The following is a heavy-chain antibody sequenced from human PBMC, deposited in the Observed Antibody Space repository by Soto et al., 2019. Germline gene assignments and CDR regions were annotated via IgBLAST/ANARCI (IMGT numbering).Heavy chain of an antibody. CDR2: INGDGSDT. CDR3: ARDFGEVGATAVYDI. Sequence: AGGSLRLSCAVSGFSFSLYWMHWVRQAPGKGLVWVSRINGDGSDTSYGDSVKGRFTTSRDNAKNTLYLHMNSLGAEDTAVYYCARDFGEVGATAVYDIWGQGTMVTVSS. V-gene: IGHV3-74*01. CDR1: GFSFSLYW. J-gene: IGHJ3*02. D-gene: IGHD1-26*01.